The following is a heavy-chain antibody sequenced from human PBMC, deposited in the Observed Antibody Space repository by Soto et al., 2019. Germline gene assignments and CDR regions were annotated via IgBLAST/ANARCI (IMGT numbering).Heavy chain of an antibody. J-gene: IGHJ4*02. CDR1: GGTFSGYA. CDR2: IIPMFGTS. CDR3: SRGSCSCTSRQKEYYFDL. D-gene: IGHD2-2*01. V-gene: IGHV1-69*13. Sequence: SVKVCCKASGGTFSGYAISWVRQAPGQGLEWMGEIIPMFGTSNYAQKFQGRVTITADESTSTAYMELSNLRSEDTAVYYCSRGSCSCTSRQKEYYFDLWGQGTLVTVSS.